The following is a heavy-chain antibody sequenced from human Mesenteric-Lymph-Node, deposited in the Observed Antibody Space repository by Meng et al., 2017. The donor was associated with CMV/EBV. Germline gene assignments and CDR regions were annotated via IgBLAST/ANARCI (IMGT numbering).Heavy chain of an antibody. D-gene: IGHD2-2*02. Sequence: GSLRLSCAVYGGSFSGYYWSWIRQPPGKGLEWIGEINHSGSTNYNPSLKSRVTISVDTSKNQFSLKLSSVTAADTAVYYCARGPRNFYCSSTSCYTFGWFDPWGQGTLVTVSS. CDR2: INHSGST. J-gene: IGHJ5*02. CDR1: GGSFSGYY. CDR3: ARGPRNFYCSSTSCYTFGWFDP. V-gene: IGHV4-34*01.